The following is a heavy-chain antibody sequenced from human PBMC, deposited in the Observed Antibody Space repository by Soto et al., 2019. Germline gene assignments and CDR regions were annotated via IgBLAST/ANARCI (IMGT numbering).Heavy chain of an antibody. Sequence: PSETLSLTCAVYGGSFSGYYWSWIRQPPGKGLEWIGEINHSGSTNYNPSLKSRVTISVDTSKNQFSLKLSSVTAADTAVYYCARARRYYDSSGYSYFQHWGQGTLVTVSS. CDR2: INHSGST. CDR3: ARARRYYDSSGYSYFQH. V-gene: IGHV4-34*01. D-gene: IGHD3-22*01. CDR1: GGSFSGYY. J-gene: IGHJ1*01.